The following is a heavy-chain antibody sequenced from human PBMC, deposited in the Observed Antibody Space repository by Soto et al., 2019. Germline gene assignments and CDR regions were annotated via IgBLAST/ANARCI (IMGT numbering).Heavy chain of an antibody. D-gene: IGHD3-9*01. Sequence: QVQLQQWGAGLLKPSETLSLTCAVYGGSFSGYYWSWIRQPPGKGLEWIGEINHSGSTNYNPSLKTRVTISVDTSKNQFSLKLSSVTAADTAVYYCARPCITIFCLAKKRGVYSPRFDYWGQGTLVTVSS. CDR2: INHSGST. V-gene: IGHV4-34*01. CDR3: ARPCITIFCLAKKRGVYSPRFDY. J-gene: IGHJ4*02. CDR1: GGSFSGYY.